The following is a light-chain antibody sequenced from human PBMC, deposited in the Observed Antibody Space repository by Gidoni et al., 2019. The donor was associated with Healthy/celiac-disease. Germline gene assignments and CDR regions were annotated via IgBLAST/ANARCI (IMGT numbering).Light chain of an antibody. Sequence: AIQLTQSPSSLSASVGDRVTITCRACQGISSALAWYQQKPGKAPKLLIYDASSLESGVLSRFSGSGSGTDFTRASSSRQPEDLATYYCQQFNSYPQTFGGGTKVEIK. V-gene: IGKV1-13*02. CDR3: QQFNSYPQT. CDR1: QGISSA. CDR2: DAS. J-gene: IGKJ4*01.